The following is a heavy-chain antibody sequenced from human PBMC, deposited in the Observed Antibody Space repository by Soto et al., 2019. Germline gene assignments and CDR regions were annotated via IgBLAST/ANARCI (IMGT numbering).Heavy chain of an antibody. V-gene: IGHV4-59*01. D-gene: IGHD4-17*01. CDR3: ARGGKGCGDYWGY. Sequence: QVQLQESGPGLVKPSETLSLTCTVSGGSISSYYWSWIRQPPGKGLEWIGYIYYSGSTNYNPSLKSRVTIPVDTSKNQFPLKLSSVAAADTAVYYCARGGKGCGDYWGYWGQGTLVTVSS. J-gene: IGHJ4*02. CDR1: GGSISSYY. CDR2: IYYSGST.